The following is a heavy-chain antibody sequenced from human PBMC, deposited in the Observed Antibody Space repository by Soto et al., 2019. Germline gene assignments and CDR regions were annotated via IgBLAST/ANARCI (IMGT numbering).Heavy chain of an antibody. CDR2: ISRNGDRT. V-gene: IGHV3-23*01. CDR1: GFTFWNYA. D-gene: IGHD3-3*01. CDR3: VKDWSGEKCPCMDV. Sequence: EVQLLESGGGLGQPGGSLRLSCEASGFTFWNYAMTWVRQAPGKGPEWVSSISRNGDRTYYVDSVKGRFIISRDNSENTLFLQMDSLRAADAAIYYCVKDWSGEKCPCMDVWGQGTTVTVSS. J-gene: IGHJ6*02.